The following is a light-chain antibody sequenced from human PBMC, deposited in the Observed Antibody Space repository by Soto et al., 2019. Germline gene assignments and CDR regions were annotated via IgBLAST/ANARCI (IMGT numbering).Light chain of an antibody. J-gene: IGLJ2*01. Sequence: QSVLTQPPSASGTPGQRVTISCSGSSSNIGSNYVYWYQQLPGTAPKLLIYRNNQRPSGVPDRFSGSKSGTSASLAISGLRSEDEADYYWAAWDDSLNVVFGGGTKLTVL. CDR3: AAWDDSLNVV. CDR1: SSNIGSNY. V-gene: IGLV1-47*01. CDR2: RNN.